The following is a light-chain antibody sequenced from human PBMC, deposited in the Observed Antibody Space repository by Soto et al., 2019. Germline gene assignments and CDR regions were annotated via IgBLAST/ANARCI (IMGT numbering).Light chain of an antibody. CDR2: EVS. CDR3: SSYRGGSALGV. Sequence: QSVLTQPASVSGSPGQSITISCTGTSSDIGGYNYVSWYQQNPGKAPKLMIFEVSNRPSGVSNRVAGYNSGNTASLTISGRQAEDEADYYCSSYRGGSALGVFGTGTKVTVL. CDR1: SSDIGGYNY. V-gene: IGLV2-14*01. J-gene: IGLJ1*01.